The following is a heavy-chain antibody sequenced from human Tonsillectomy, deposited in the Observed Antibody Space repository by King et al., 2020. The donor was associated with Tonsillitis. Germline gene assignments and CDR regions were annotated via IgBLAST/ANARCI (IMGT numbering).Heavy chain of an antibody. J-gene: IGHJ3*02. CDR1: GFTFSNAW. CDR2: IKSKTDGGTT. CDR3: TTGIAPALDAFDI. D-gene: IGHD6-13*01. V-gene: IGHV3-15*01. Sequence: VQLVESGGGLVKPGGSLRLSCAASGFTFSNAWMSWVRQAPGKGLEWVGRIKSKTDGGTTDYAAPVKGRFTISRDDSKNTLYLQMNSLKTEDTAVYYCTTGIAPALDAFDIWGQGTMVTVSS.